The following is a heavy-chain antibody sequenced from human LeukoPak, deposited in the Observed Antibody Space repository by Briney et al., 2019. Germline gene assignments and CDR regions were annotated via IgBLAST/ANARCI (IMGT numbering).Heavy chain of an antibody. J-gene: IGHJ4*02. Sequence: ASVKVSCKASGGTFTSYAISWVRQAPGQGLEWMGGIIPIFGTANYAQKFQGRVTITADESTSTAYMELSSLRSEDMAVYYCARDWGSGSSFDYWGQGTLVTVSS. V-gene: IGHV1-69*13. D-gene: IGHD1-26*01. CDR3: ARDWGSGSSFDY. CDR2: IIPIFGTA. CDR1: GGTFTSYA.